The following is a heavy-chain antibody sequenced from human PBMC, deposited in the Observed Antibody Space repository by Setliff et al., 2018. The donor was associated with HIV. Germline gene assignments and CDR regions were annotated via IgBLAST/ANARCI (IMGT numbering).Heavy chain of an antibody. J-gene: IGHJ4*02. CDR1: GFTFSSYG. CDR3: ARDLGGIVVAAFDY. D-gene: IGHD6-19*01. V-gene: IGHV3-33*01. Sequence: GGSLRLSCAASGFTFSSYGMHWVRQAPGKGLEWVAVIWYDGSNKYYADSVKGRFTISRDNSKNTLYLQMNSLRDEDTAVYYCARDLGGIVVAAFDYWGQGTLVT. CDR2: IWYDGSNK.